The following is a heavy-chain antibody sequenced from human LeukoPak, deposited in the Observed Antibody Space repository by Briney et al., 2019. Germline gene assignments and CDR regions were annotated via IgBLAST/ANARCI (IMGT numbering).Heavy chain of an antibody. Sequence: GGSLRLSCAASGFTFSSCIMNWVRQAPGKGLEWVSSISSSSSYIYYADSVKGRFTISRDNAKNSLYLQMNSLRAEDTAVYYCARRGIGGYDFDYWGQGTLVTVSS. J-gene: IGHJ4*02. CDR3: ARRGIGGYDFDY. CDR1: GFTFSSCI. V-gene: IGHV3-21*01. D-gene: IGHD5-12*01. CDR2: ISSSSSYI.